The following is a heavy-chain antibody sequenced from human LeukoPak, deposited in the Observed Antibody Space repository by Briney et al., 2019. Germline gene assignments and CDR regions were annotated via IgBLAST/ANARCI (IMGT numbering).Heavy chain of an antibody. J-gene: IGHJ6*02. V-gene: IGHV4-59*01. CDR3: AGDRGDGFWSGYFGGMDV. Sequence: SETLSLTCTVSGGSISSYYWSCIRQPPGKGLEWIGYIYYSGSTNYNPSLKSRVTISVDTSKNQFSRKLSSVTAADTDVYYCAGDRGDGFWSGYFGGMDVWGQGTTVTVSS. D-gene: IGHD3-3*01. CDR1: GGSISSYY. CDR2: IYYSGST.